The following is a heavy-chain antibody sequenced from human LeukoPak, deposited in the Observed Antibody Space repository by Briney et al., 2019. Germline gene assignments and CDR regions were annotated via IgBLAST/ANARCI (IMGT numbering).Heavy chain of an antibody. D-gene: IGHD2-2*01. V-gene: IGHV3-21*01. Sequence: GGSLRLSCAASGFTFSSYNMNWVRQAPGKGLEWVSSISSSSSYIYYADSVKGRFTISRDNAKNSLYLQMNSLRAEDTAVYYCARDPIVVVPTAMPEVDYWGQGTLVTVSS. CDR3: ARDPIVVVPTAMPEVDY. J-gene: IGHJ4*02. CDR1: GFTFSSYN. CDR2: ISSSSSYI.